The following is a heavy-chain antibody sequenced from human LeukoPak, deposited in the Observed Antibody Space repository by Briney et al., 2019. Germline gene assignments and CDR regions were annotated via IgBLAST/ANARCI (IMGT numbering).Heavy chain of an antibody. J-gene: IGHJ4*02. CDR1: GFTFSSYA. CDR3: VPLAVPAANNLDY. D-gene: IGHD2-2*01. V-gene: IGHV3-23*01. CDR2: IGANTGTT. Sequence: PGGSLRLSCTASGFTFSSYAMSWVRQAPGKGLGWVSSIGANTGTTCYADSVKGRFTISRDNSKNTLYLQMNSLRTEDTAVYYCVPLAVPAANNLDYWGQGTLVTVSS.